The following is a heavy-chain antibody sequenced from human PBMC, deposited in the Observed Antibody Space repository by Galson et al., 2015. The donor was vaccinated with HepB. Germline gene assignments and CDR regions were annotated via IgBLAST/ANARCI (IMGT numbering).Heavy chain of an antibody. CDR1: GDTFTSYA. D-gene: IGHD3-22*01. CDR3: ARSSDYYDSSGYYSYYFDY. V-gene: IGHV1-69*13. J-gene: IGHJ4*02. CDR2: INPIIGTA. Sequence: SVKVSCKASGDTFTSYAISWVRQAPGQGLGWMGWINPIIGTANYAQKFQGRVTMTADESTSTAYMELSSLRSEDTAVYYCARSSDYYDSSGYYSYYFDYWGQGTLVTVSS.